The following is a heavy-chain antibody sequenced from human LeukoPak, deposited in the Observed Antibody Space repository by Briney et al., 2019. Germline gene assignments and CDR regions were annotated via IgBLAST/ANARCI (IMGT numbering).Heavy chain of an antibody. CDR1: GYTFTLYP. J-gene: IGHJ5*02. Sequence: GASVTVSFTASGYTFTLYPMHWVRQVPGQRLEWMGWINVGNGDTKYSQKFQGRITITRDTSTSTAYMELRSLRSDDTAVYYCARDQGPYYYDSSGSGFDPWGQGTLVTVSS. CDR3: ARDQGPYYYDSSGSGFDP. CDR2: INVGNGDT. V-gene: IGHV1-3*01. D-gene: IGHD3-22*01.